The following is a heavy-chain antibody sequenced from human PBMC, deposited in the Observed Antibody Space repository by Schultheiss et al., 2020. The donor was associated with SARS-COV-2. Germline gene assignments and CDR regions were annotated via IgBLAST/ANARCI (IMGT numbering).Heavy chain of an antibody. D-gene: IGHD6-13*01. Sequence: SETLSLTCAVSGYSISSGYYWGWIRQPPGKGLEWIGSIYHSGSTYYNPSLKSRVTISVDTSKNQFSLKLSSVTAADTAVYYCARAGIAREGYWFDPWGQGTLVTVSS. CDR2: IYHSGST. CDR3: ARAGIAREGYWFDP. V-gene: IGHV4-38-2*01. CDR1: GYSISSGYY. J-gene: IGHJ5*02.